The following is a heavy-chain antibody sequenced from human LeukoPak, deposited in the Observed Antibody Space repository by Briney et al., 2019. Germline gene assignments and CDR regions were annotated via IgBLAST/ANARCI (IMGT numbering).Heavy chain of an antibody. Sequence: GGSLRLSCAASGFTFSSYSMNWVRQAPGKGLEWVSSISSSSSYIYYADSVKGRFTIPRDNAKNSLYLQMNSLRAEDTAVYYCARLEDYVWGSYPIWGQGTLVTVSS. CDR2: ISSSSSYI. V-gene: IGHV3-21*01. CDR1: GFTFSSYS. CDR3: ARLEDYVWGSYPI. J-gene: IGHJ4*02. D-gene: IGHD3-16*02.